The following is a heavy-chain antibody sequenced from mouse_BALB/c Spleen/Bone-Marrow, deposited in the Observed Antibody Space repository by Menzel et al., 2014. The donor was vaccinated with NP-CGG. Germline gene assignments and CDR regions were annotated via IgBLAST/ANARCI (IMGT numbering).Heavy chain of an antibody. CDR3: TRDYYGP. V-gene: IGHV3-8*02. J-gene: IGHJ2*01. CDR2: ITYSGNT. D-gene: IGHD1-2*01. CDR1: GDSITSGY. Sequence: EVMLVESGPSLVKPSQTRSLTCSVTGDSITSGYWDWIRKFPGNKLEYMGYITYSGNTYYNPSLISRISITRDTSKNQYYLQLNSVTTEDTATYYCTRDYYGPWGQGTTLTVSS.